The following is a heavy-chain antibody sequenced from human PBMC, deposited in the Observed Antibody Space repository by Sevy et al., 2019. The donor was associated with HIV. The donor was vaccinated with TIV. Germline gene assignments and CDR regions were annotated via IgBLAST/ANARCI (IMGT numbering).Heavy chain of an antibody. Sequence: SETLSLTCTVSGVSVSPYYWAGIRQPPGKGLECVAFSGSTNYNPSLKSRATTSVDTSKNQFSLKLSSVTAADTAIYYCARGGPNQQQLDYFDHWGQGTLVTVSS. V-gene: IGHV4-59*02. CDR3: ARGGPNQQQLDYFDH. D-gene: IGHD1-1*01. CDR2: SGST. J-gene: IGHJ4*02. CDR1: GVSVSPYY.